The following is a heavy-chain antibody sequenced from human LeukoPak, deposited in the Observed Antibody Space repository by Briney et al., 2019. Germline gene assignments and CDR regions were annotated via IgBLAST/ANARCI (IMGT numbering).Heavy chain of an antibody. J-gene: IGHJ6*02. Sequence: KPSETLSLTCTVSGASVSSGNYYWSWIRQPPGKGLEWIGEIYHSGSTNHNPSLKSRVTISVDKSKNQFSLKLSSVTAADTAVYYCAKESYYYDSSGYYYGDYYYYGMDVRGQGTTVTVSS. CDR1: GASVSSGNYY. D-gene: IGHD3-22*01. CDR2: IYHSGST. CDR3: AKESYYYDSSGYYYGDYYYYGMDV. V-gene: IGHV4-61*01.